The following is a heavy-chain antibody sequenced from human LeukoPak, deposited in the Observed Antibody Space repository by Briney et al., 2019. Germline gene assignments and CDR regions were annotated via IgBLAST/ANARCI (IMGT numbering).Heavy chain of an antibody. CDR2: ISYDESDK. CDR1: GCTFSSYA. CDR3: ARDRGTTPKYYYGTDV. J-gene: IGHJ6*02. D-gene: IGHD2-2*01. V-gene: IGHV3-30*03. Sequence: GGSLRLSCAASGCTFSSYALHWVRQAPCRGLEWVVLISYDESDKYYADFVKGRFAISRDNFKNTLYLQMNSLRAEDTAVYYCARDRGTTPKYYYGTDVWGQGTTVAVSS.